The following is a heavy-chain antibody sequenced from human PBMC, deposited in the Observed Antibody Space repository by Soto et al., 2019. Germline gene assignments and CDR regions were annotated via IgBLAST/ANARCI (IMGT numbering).Heavy chain of an antibody. V-gene: IGHV3-23*01. CDR2: ISGSGGST. Sequence: PGGSLRLSCAASGFTFSSYAMSWVRQAPGKGLEWVSAISGSGGSTYYADSVKGRFTISRDNSKNTLYLQMNSLRAEDTAVYYCAKNGYGGLYYYYGMDVWGQGTTVTVSS. J-gene: IGHJ6*02. CDR3: AKNGYGGLYYYYGMDV. D-gene: IGHD4-17*01. CDR1: GFTFSSYA.